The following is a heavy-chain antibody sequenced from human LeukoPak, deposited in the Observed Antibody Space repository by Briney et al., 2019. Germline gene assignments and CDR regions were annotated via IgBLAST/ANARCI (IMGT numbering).Heavy chain of an antibody. J-gene: IGHJ4*02. D-gene: IGHD3-22*01. CDR2: FDPEDGET. CDR3: ATASVMDYYDSSGYYYGY. CDR1: GYTLTELS. Sequence: APVKVSCKVSGYTLTELSMHWVRQAPGKGLEWMGGFDPEDGETIYAQKFQGRVTMTEDTSTDTAYMELSSLRSEDTAVYYCATASVMDYYDSSGYYYGYWGQGTLVTVSS. V-gene: IGHV1-24*01.